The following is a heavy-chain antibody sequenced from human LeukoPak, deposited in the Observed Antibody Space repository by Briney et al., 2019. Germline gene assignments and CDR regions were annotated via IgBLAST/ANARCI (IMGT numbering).Heavy chain of an antibody. V-gene: IGHV4-34*12. D-gene: IGHD5-18*01. Sequence: PSETLSLTCGVYGGSFSGYYWTWIRQSPGMGLEWIGEIIHTGRTNYNSSLTSRVSISVDTSKNQFSLELSSVTAADTAVYYCASDLRGYSYGLDWGQGTLVTVSS. CDR3: ASDLRGYSYGLD. J-gene: IGHJ4*02. CDR2: IIHTGRT. CDR1: GGSFSGYY.